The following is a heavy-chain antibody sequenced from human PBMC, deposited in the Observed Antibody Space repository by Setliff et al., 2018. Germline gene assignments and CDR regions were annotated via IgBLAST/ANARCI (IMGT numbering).Heavy chain of an antibody. Sequence: SETLSLTCTVSGGSISGDSWSWIRQPPGKGLEWIGYSSTSGCTNCDPSLESRVTISVDMSKNQFSLKLNSVTAADTVVYYCARGINTVSWTPKYWGQGTLVTVSS. D-gene: IGHD2-2*02. CDR3: ARGINTVSWTPKY. CDR2: SSTSGCT. J-gene: IGHJ4*02. V-gene: IGHV4-4*08. CDR1: GGSISGDS.